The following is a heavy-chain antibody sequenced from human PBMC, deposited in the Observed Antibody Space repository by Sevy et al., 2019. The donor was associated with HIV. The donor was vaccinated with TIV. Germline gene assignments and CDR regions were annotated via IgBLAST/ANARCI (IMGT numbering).Heavy chain of an antibody. CDR1: GGSISSGGYS. V-gene: IGHV4-30-2*01. CDR2: IYHSGST. CDR3: ARGGDYDILTPINWFDP. J-gene: IGHJ5*02. Sequence: SETLSLTCAVSGGSISSGGYSWSWIRQPPGKGLEWIGYIYHSGSTYYNPSLKSRVTISVDRSKNQFSLKLSSVTAADTAVYSCARGGDYDILTPINWFDPWGQGTLVTVSS. D-gene: IGHD3-9*01.